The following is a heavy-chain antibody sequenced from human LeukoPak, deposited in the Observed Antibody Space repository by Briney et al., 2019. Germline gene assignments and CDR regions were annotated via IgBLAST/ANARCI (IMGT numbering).Heavy chain of an antibody. CDR2: IYYSGST. Sequence: SQTLSLTCTVSGGSISSGDYYWSWIRQPPGKGLEWIGYIYYSGSTYYNPSLKSRVTISVDTSKNQFSLKLSSVTAADTAVYYCARAGSDFWSGYYGLDPFDYWGQGTLVTVSS. CDR1: GGSISSGDYY. J-gene: IGHJ4*02. D-gene: IGHD3-3*01. CDR3: ARAGSDFWSGYYGLDPFDY. V-gene: IGHV4-30-4*08.